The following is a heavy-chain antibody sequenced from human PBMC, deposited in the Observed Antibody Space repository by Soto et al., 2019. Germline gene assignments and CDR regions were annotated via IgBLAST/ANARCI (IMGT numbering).Heavy chain of an antibody. Sequence: SVKVSCKASGGTFSSYAISWVRQAPGQGLEWMGGIIPIFGTANYAHKFQGRVTITADESPSTAYTELSSLRSEETAVYYCAIREYRSSSPVVYSYYNGMDVWGQGTTVTVSS. V-gene: IGHV1-69*13. CDR2: IIPIFGTA. CDR3: AIREYRSSSPVVYSYYNGMDV. D-gene: IGHD6-6*01. CDR1: GGTFSSYA. J-gene: IGHJ6*02.